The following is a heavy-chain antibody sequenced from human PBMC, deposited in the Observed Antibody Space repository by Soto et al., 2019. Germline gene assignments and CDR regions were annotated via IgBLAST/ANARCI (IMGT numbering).Heavy chain of an antibody. D-gene: IGHD3-16*01. J-gene: IGHJ6*02. Sequence: GESLKISCKGSGYSFTSYWNGWVRQMPGKGLEWMGIIYPGDYDTRYSPSFQGQVTISADNSISTAFLQLSSLKASDTALYYCARHAVWSTNSPTDTQYYYYYGMDVWGQGTTVTVSS. CDR3: ARHAVWSTNSPTDTQYYYYYGMDV. CDR1: GYSFTSYW. CDR2: IYPGDYDT. V-gene: IGHV5-51*01.